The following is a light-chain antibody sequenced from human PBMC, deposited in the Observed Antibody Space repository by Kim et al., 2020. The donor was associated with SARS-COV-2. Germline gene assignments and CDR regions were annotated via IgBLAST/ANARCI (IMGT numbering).Light chain of an antibody. CDR1: SSDVGSYDY. Sequence: QSVTISCTGTSSDVGSYDYVSWYQQHPGEAPKLVMFGVTKRPSGVPDRFAGSKSANTASLTISGLQAEDEADYYCSSYAGTYTSVIFGGGTQLTVL. V-gene: IGLV2-11*03. CDR2: GVT. J-gene: IGLJ2*01. CDR3: SSYAGTYTSVI.